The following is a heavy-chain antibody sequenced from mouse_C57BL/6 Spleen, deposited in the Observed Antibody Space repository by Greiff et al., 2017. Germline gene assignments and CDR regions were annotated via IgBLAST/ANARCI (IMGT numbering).Heavy chain of an antibody. CDR3: ATDSSGSYFDY. J-gene: IGHJ2*01. V-gene: IGHV1-82*01. CDR1: GYAFSSSW. CDR2: IYPGDGDT. Sequence: QVQLQQSGPELVKPGASVKISCKASGYAFSSSWMNWVKQRPGKGLEWIGRIYPGDGDTNYNGKFKGKATLTADKSSSTAYMQLSSLTSEDSAVYFCATDSSGSYFDYWGQGTTLTVSS. D-gene: IGHD3-2*02.